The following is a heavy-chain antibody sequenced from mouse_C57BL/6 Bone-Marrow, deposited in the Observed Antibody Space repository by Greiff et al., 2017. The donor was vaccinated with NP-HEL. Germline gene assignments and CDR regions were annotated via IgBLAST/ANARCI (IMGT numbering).Heavy chain of an antibody. CDR1: GYTFTSYW. CDR3: AGDGGSSYCYFDV. Sequence: VQLQQPGAELAKPGASVKLSCKASGYTFTSYWMQWVKQRPGQGLEWIGEIDPSDSYTNYNQKFKGKATLTADTSSSTAYMQLSSLTSEDSAVYVYAGDGGSSYCYFDVWGTGTTVTVSS. CDR2: IDPSDSYT. V-gene: IGHV1-50*01. D-gene: IGHD1-1*02. J-gene: IGHJ1*03.